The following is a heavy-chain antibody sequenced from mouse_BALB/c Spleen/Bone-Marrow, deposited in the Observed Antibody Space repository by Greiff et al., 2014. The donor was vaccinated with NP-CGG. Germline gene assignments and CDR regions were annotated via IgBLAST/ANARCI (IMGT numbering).Heavy chain of an antibody. D-gene: IGHD3-1*01. CDR3: ARNHRGYYFDY. J-gene: IGHJ2*01. CDR1: GFSLSSYG. V-gene: IGHV2-2*02. Sequence: QVQLKESGPGLVQPSQSLSITCTVSGFSLSSYGVHWVRQSPGKGLEWLGVIWSGGSTGYNAAFISRLTISKDNSKSQVFFKMTSLQANDTAIYYCARNHRGYYFDYWGQGTTLTVSS. CDR2: IWSGGST.